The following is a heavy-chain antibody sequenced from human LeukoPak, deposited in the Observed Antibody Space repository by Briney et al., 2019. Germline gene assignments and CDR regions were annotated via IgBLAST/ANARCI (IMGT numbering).Heavy chain of an antibody. D-gene: IGHD3-22*01. CDR1: GYTFTSYG. CDR3: ARDRYYYDSSGYYPGSAFDI. CDR2: ISAYNGNT. Sequence: ASVKVSCKASGYTFTSYGISWVRQAPGQGLEWMGWISAYNGNTNYAQKLQGRVTMTTDTSTSTAYMELRSLRSDDTAVYYCARDRYYYDSSGYYPGSAFDIWGQGTMVTVSS. V-gene: IGHV1-18*01. J-gene: IGHJ3*02.